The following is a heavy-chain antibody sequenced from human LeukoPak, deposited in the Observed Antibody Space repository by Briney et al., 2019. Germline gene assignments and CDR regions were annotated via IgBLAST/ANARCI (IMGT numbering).Heavy chain of an antibody. D-gene: IGHD6-13*01. CDR3: ARRAAGTFDY. CDR1: GGSISSSSYY. Sequence: SETLSLTCTVSGGSISSSSYYWGWIRQPPGKGLEWIGSIYYSGSTYYNPSLKSRVSISIDTSKNQFSLNLSSVTAADTAVYYCARRAAGTFDYWGQGTLVTVSS. CDR2: IYYSGST. J-gene: IGHJ4*02. V-gene: IGHV4-39*01.